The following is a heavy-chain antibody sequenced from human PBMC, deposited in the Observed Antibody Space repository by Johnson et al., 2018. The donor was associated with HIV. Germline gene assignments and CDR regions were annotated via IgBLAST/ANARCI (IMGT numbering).Heavy chain of an antibody. Sequence: VQLVESGGGLVQPGGSLRLSCAASGFAFRTYWMVWVRQVPGKRPVWVARIYNDGSRTTYADSVRGRFTISRDNAKYTVDLQLNSLRVEDTAIYYCARAQLLADDAFNNWGQGTMVTVSS. D-gene: IGHD6-6*01. V-gene: IGHV3-74*03. J-gene: IGHJ3*02. CDR3: ARAQLLADDAFNN. CDR1: GFAFRTYW. CDR2: IYNDGSRT.